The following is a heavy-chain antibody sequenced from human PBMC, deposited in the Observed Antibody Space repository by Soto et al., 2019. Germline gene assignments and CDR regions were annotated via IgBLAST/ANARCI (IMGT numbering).Heavy chain of an antibody. CDR3: VPGRARPGAWPKYLQT. CDR2: ITWNADAV. CDR1: GFTFDDYA. V-gene: IGHV3-9*01. Sequence: EVQLVESGGALVQPGGSLRLSCAASGFTFDDYAMLWVRQAPGKGMEWVSAITWNADAVNYADSVRGRFTISRDNAKNSLFLQKSSLKPDDTALYFRVPGRARPGAWPKYLQTWGQGTLVTVSS. D-gene: IGHD2-2*01. J-gene: IGHJ1*01.